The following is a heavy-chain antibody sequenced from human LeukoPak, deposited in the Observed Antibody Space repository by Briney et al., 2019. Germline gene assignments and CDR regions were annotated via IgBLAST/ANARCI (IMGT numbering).Heavy chain of an antibody. CDR2: INAGNGNT. Sequence: ASVKVSCKASGYTFTSYAMHWVRQAPGQRLEWMGWINAGNGNTKYSQKFQGRVTITRDTSASTAYMELGSLRSEDTAVYYCARVGEAMTTVTSFDGYWGQGTLVTVSS. CDR1: GYTFTSYA. J-gene: IGHJ4*02. V-gene: IGHV1-3*01. CDR3: ARVGEAMTTVTSFDGY. D-gene: IGHD4-17*01.